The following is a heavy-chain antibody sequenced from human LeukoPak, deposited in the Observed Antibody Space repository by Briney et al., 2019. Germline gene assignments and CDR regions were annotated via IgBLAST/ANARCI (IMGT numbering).Heavy chain of an antibody. CDR2: IIPIFGTA. J-gene: IGHJ4*02. CDR3: ARGFCSNTRCYKEMATILPDY. Sequence: ASVKVSCKASGGTLSSYAISWVRQAPGQGLEWMGGIIPIFGTANYAQKFQGRVTITADESTSTAYMELSSLRSEDTAVYYCARGFCSNTRCYKEMATILPDYWGQGALVTVSS. CDR1: GGTLSSYA. D-gene: IGHD2-2*02. V-gene: IGHV1-69*13.